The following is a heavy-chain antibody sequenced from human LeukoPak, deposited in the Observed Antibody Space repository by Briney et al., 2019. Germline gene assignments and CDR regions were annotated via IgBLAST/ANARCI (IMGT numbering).Heavy chain of an antibody. Sequence: GGSLRLSCAASLFTFSSYGMHWVRQAPGKGLEWVALISYDGGIKSYADSVKGRFTISRDKSKNTLYLQMNSLRPEDTAVYYCAKAGVIYGDYASRYFDLWGRGSLVTVSS. D-gene: IGHD4-17*01. CDR1: LFTFSSYG. J-gene: IGHJ2*01. CDR3: AKAGVIYGDYASRYFDL. CDR2: ISYDGGIK. V-gene: IGHV3-30*18.